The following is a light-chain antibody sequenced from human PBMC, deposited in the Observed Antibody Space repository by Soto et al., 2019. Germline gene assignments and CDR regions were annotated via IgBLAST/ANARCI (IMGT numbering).Light chain of an antibody. CDR3: QQYGSPPET. V-gene: IGKV3-20*01. CDR1: QSVSSSY. J-gene: IGKJ1*01. CDR2: GAS. Sequence: IVWTQSPGTLSLSPGERATVSCRASQSVSSSYLAWYQQKPGQAPRLLIYGASSRATGIPDRFSGSGSGTDFTLTISRLEPEDFAGYYCQQYGSPPETFGQGTKVEIK.